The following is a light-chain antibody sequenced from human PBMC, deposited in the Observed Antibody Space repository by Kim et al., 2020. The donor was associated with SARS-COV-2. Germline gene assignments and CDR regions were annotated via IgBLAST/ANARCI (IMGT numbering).Light chain of an antibody. V-gene: IGKV1-5*03. CDR1: KSISSW. CDR3: QRAGT. CDR2: KAS. J-gene: IGKJ1*01. Sequence: DIQMTQSPSTLSASVGDRVIITCRASKSISSWLAWYQQKPGKAPKLLIYKASSLESGVPSRFSGSGSGTEFTLTISSLQPDDFATYYCQRAGTFGQGTKVDIK.